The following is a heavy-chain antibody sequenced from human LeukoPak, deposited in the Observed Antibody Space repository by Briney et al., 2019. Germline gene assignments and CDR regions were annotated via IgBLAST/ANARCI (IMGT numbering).Heavy chain of an antibody. CDR1: GFTFSSYE. CDR3: ARSNRDAFDI. CDR2: ISSSGTTK. D-gene: IGHD2/OR15-2a*01. V-gene: IGHV3-48*03. J-gene: IGHJ3*02. Sequence: AGGSLRLSCAASGFTFSSYEMNWVRQGPGKGLEWVSYISSSGTTKYYADSVKGRFTLSRDNAKKSLSLQMNSLRAEDTAIYYCARSNRDAFDIWGQGTVVTVSS.